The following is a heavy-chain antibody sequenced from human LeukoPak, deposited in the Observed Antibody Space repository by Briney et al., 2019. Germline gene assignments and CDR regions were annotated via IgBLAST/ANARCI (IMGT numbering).Heavy chain of an antibody. CDR1: GFTFSSYA. CDR2: ISYDGSNK. V-gene: IGHV3-30-3*01. J-gene: IGHJ4*02. D-gene: IGHD4-17*01. Sequence: GGSLRLSCAASGFTFSSYAMHWVRQAPGKGLEWVAVISYDGSNKYYADSVKGRFTISRDNSKNTLYLQMNSLRAEDTAVYYCARLDYGDYLFDYWGQGTLVTVSS. CDR3: ARLDYGDYLFDY.